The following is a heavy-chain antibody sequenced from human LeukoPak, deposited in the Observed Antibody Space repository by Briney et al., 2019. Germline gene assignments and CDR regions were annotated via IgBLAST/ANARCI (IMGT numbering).Heavy chain of an antibody. CDR2: IYHSGST. Sequence: SQTLSLTCAVSGGSISSGGYSWSWIRQPPGKGLEWIGYIYHSGSTYYNPSLKSRVTISVDRSKNQFSLKLSFVTAADTAVYYCARDSGMVRGEAYYYYGMDVWGKGTTVTVSS. V-gene: IGHV4-30-2*01. CDR1: GGSISSGGYS. J-gene: IGHJ6*04. CDR3: ARDSGMVRGEAYYYYGMDV. D-gene: IGHD3-10*01.